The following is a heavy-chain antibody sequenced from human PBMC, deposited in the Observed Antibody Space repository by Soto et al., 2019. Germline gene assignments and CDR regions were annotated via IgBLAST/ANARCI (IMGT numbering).Heavy chain of an antibody. V-gene: IGHV4-31*03. J-gene: IGHJ5*02. D-gene: IGHD6-6*01. CDR1: GGSISSGGYY. CDR3: ARSKGQQLVSIDP. CDR2: IYYSGST. Sequence: PSETLSLTCTVSGGSISSGGYYWSWIRQHPGKGLEWIGYIYYSGSTYYNPSLKSRVTISVDTSKNQFSLKLSSVTAADTAVYYCARSKGQQLVSIDPWGQGTLVTVSS.